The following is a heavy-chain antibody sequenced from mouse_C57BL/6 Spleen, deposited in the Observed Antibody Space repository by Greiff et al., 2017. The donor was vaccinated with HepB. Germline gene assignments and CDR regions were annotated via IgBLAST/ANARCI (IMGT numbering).Heavy chain of an antibody. D-gene: IGHD1-1*01. CDR1: GYTFTSYW. CDR2: INPSNGGT. V-gene: IGHV1-53*01. CDR3: ASPNCYGSTAWFAY. Sequence: QVQLQQPGTELVKPGASVKLSCKASGYTFTSYWMHWVKQRPGQGLEWIGNINPSNGGTNYNEKFKSKATLTVDKASSTAYMQLSSLTSEDSAVYYFASPNCYGSTAWFAYWGQGTLVTVSA. J-gene: IGHJ3*01.